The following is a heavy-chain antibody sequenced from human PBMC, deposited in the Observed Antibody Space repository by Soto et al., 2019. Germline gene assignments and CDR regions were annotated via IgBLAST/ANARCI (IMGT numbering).Heavy chain of an antibody. D-gene: IGHD3-10*01. CDR2: IGTLGDT. V-gene: IGHV3-13*04. J-gene: IGHJ2*01. Sequence: PGGSVRLSCAASGFTFSSYDMHWVRQAAGKGLEWVSAIGTLGDTFYPGSVKGRFSISRENAENSVYLQMNSLRPEDTAVYYCARDATYGSGSGPDWYFDLWGRGTLVTVSS. CDR1: GFTFSSYD. CDR3: ARDATYGSGSGPDWYFDL.